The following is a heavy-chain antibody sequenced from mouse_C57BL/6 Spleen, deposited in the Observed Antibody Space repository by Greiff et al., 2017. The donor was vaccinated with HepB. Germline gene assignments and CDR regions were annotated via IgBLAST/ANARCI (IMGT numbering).Heavy chain of an antibody. D-gene: IGHD1-1*01. Sequence: QVQLKQSGPGLVQPSQSLSITCTVSGFSLTSYGVHWVRQSPGKGLEWLGVIWRGGSTDYNAAFMSRLSITKDNSKSQVFFKMNSRQADDTAIYYCAKWGYYGSYYFDDWGQGTTLTVSS. CDR3: AKWGYYGSYYFDD. V-gene: IGHV2-5*01. CDR1: GFSLTSYG. J-gene: IGHJ2*01. CDR2: IWRGGST.